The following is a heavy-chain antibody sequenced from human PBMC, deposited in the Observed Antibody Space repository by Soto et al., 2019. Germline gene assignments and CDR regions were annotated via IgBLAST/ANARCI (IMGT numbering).Heavy chain of an antibody. V-gene: IGHV4-59*01. CDR3: ASAPGYSSSWYDY. CDR1: GGSISSYY. CDR2: IYYSGST. J-gene: IGHJ4*02. D-gene: IGHD6-13*01. Sequence: SETLSLTCTVSGGSISSYYWSWIRQPPGKGLEWIGYIYYSGSTNYNPSLKSRVTISVDTSKNQFSLKLSSVTAADTAVYYCASAPGYSSSWYDYWGQGTLVTVSS.